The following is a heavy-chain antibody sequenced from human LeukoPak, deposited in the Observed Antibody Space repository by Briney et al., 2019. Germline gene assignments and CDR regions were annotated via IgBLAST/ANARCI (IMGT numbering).Heavy chain of an antibody. V-gene: IGHV4-31*03. D-gene: IGHD4-17*01. Sequence: SQTLSLPCTVSGGSICSGGYYWSWTRQHPGKGLEWIGYIYYSGRTYYNPSCKSRVTISIDTSKNQFSLKLSSVTAADTAVYYLARNFFLVGSGHGDYVPYFNYWGQGTLVTVSS. CDR1: GGSICSGGYY. CDR3: ARNFFLVGSGHGDYVPYFNY. CDR2: IYYSGRT. J-gene: IGHJ4*02.